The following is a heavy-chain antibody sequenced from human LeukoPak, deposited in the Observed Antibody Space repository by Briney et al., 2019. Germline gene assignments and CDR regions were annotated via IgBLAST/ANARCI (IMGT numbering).Heavy chain of an antibody. Sequence: GGSLRLSCAASGFTFSSYAMSWVRQAPGKGLEWVSSISSSSSYIYYADSVKGRFTISRDNAKNSLYLQMNSLRADDTAVYYCARDLVVPAAIPADYWGRGTLVTVSS. CDR1: GFTFSSYA. J-gene: IGHJ4*02. CDR2: ISSSSSYI. D-gene: IGHD2-2*02. V-gene: IGHV3-21*01. CDR3: ARDLVVPAAIPADY.